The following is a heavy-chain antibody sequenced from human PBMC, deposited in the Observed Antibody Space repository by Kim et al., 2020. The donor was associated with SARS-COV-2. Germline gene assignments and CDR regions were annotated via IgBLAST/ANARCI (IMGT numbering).Heavy chain of an antibody. CDR1: GFTFSSYG. Sequence: GGSLRLSCAASGFTFSSYGMHWVRQAPGKGLEWVAVIWYDGSNKYYADSVKGRFTISRDNSKNTLYLQMNSPRAEDTAVYYCARALYSSSSRYYYYGMDVWGQGTTVTVSS. J-gene: IGHJ6*02. D-gene: IGHD6-6*01. CDR2: IWYDGSNK. CDR3: ARALYSSSSRYYYYGMDV. V-gene: IGHV3-33*01.